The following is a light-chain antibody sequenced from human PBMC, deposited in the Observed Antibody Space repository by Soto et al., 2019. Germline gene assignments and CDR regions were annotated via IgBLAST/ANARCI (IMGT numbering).Light chain of an antibody. CDR1: SSVVGGYNY. Sequence: QSVLTQPASVSGSPGQSITTSCTGTSSVVGGYNYVSWYQQHPGKAPKLMIYDVSNRPSGVSNRFSGSKSGNTASLTISGLQAEDVADYYSSSYTSSSTRVFGTGTNVTVL. V-gene: IGLV2-14*01. CDR2: DVS. J-gene: IGLJ1*01. CDR3: SSYTSSSTRV.